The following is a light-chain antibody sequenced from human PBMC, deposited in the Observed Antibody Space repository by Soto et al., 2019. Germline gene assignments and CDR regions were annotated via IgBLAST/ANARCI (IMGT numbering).Light chain of an antibody. J-gene: IGKJ1*01. Sequence: DIQMTQSPSSLSASVGDRVTITCRASQAITDYLAWYQQKPGQVPNLLIFAASTLQSGVPSRFSGSGSGTYFTLTITGLQPEDVATYYCQQYDSVLGTFGPGTKVDIK. CDR1: QAITDY. CDR3: QQYDSVLGT. V-gene: IGKV1-27*01. CDR2: AAS.